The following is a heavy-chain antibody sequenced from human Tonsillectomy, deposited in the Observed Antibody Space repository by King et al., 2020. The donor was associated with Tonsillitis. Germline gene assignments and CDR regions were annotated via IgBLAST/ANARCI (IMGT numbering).Heavy chain of an antibody. J-gene: IGHJ3*02. CDR2: ISGSGGST. V-gene: IGHV3-23*04. Sequence: VQLVESGGDLVQPGGSLRLSCAASGFTFSSFAMSWVRQAPGKGLEWVSGISGSGGSTYYADSVKGRFTISRDNSKNTLYLQMNSLRAEDTAVYYCAKXRXALLEWLXTFDAFDIWGQGTMVTVSS. D-gene: IGHD3-3*01. CDR3: AKXRXALLEWLXTFDAFDI. CDR1: GFTFSSFA.